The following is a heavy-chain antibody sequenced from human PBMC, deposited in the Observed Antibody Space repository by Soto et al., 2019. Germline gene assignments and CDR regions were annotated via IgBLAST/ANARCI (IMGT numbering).Heavy chain of an antibody. Sequence: PSETLSLTCTVSGGSISSGDYYWSWIRQPPGKCLEWIGYIYYSGSTYYNPSLKSRVTISVDTSKNQFSLKLSSVTAADTAVYYCARGIAAAGTGWFDPWGQGTLVTVYS. V-gene: IGHV4-30-4*01. CDR1: GGSISSGDYY. D-gene: IGHD6-13*01. CDR3: ARGIAAAGTGWFDP. CDR2: IYYSGST. J-gene: IGHJ5*02.